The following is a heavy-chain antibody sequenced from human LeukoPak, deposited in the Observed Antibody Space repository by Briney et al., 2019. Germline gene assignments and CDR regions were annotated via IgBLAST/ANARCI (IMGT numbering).Heavy chain of an antibody. J-gene: IGHJ3*02. CDR3: AREGSLYCSSTSCYQDI. V-gene: IGHV3-66*01. Sequence: GGSLRLSCAAPGFTVSSNYMSWVRQAPGKGLEWVSVIYSGGSTYYADSVKGRFTISRDNSKNTLYLQMNSLRAEDTAVYYCAREGSLYCSSTSCYQDIWGQGTMVTVSS. CDR2: IYSGGST. D-gene: IGHD2-2*01. CDR1: GFTVSSNY.